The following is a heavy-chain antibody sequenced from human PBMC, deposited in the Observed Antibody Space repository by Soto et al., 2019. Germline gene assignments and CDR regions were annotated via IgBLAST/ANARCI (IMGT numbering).Heavy chain of an antibody. D-gene: IGHD2-2*01. Sequence: PGGSLRLSCSASGFTFSSYAMHWVRQAPGKGLEYVSAISSNGGGTYYADSVKGRFTISRDNSKNTLYLQMSSLRAEDTAVYYCVKSRYCSSTSCWAFDYWGQGTLVTVSS. J-gene: IGHJ4*02. CDR1: GFTFSSYA. V-gene: IGHV3-64D*06. CDR2: ISSNGGGT. CDR3: VKSRYCSSTSCWAFDY.